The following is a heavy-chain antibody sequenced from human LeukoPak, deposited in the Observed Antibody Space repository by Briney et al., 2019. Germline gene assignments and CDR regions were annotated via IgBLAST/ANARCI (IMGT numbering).Heavy chain of an antibody. D-gene: IGHD2-2*01. CDR3: AKSNDGLVDI. J-gene: IGHJ3*02. CDR1: GGSISTSNYY. V-gene: IGHV4-39*07. CDR2: IFYSGST. Sequence: QTSETLSLTCTVSGGSISTSNYYWGWIRQPPGKGLEWIGNIFYSGSTYYSPSLKSRVTISLDTSRNQFSLKLNSVTAADTAVYYRAKSNDGLVDIWGQGAMVTVSS.